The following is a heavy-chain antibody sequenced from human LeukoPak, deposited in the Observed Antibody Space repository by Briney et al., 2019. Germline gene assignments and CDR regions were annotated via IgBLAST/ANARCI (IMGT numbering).Heavy chain of an antibody. Sequence: ASVKVSCKASGYTFTSYDINWVRQATGQGLEWMGWMNPNSGNTGYAQKFQGRGTITRNTSISTAYMELSSLRSEDTAVYYCARASSSWSIGDWFDPWGQGTLVTVSS. D-gene: IGHD6-13*01. V-gene: IGHV1-8*03. J-gene: IGHJ5*02. CDR2: MNPNSGNT. CDR1: GYTFTSYD. CDR3: ARASSSWSIGDWFDP.